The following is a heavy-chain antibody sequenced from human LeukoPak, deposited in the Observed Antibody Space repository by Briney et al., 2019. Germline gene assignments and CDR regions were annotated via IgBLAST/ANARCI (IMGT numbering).Heavy chain of an antibody. CDR1: GGSISSGSYY. D-gene: IGHD3-3*01. Sequence: SETLSLTCTVSGGSISSGSYYWSWIRQPAGKGLEWIGRIYTSGSTYYNPSLKSRVTISVDTSKNQFSLKLSSVTAADTAVYYCARHRSDRVPGDFWSGYHSTGDAFDIWGQGTMVTVSS. CDR3: ARHRSDRVPGDFWSGYHSTGDAFDI. CDR2: IYTSGST. V-gene: IGHV4-61*02. J-gene: IGHJ3*02.